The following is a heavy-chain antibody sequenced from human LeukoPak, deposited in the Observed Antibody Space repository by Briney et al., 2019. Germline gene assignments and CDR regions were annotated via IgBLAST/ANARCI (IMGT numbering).Heavy chain of an antibody. Sequence: GGSLRLSCSASGFTFGGYAMIWLRQAPGKGLEGVGFISTKAYGETTEYAASVKGRFTISRDDSKSIAYLQMNSLKTEDTAVYYCTRARGYSYGYYFDDWGQGTVVTVSS. V-gene: IGHV3-49*03. D-gene: IGHD5-18*01. CDR1: GFTFGGYA. J-gene: IGHJ4*02. CDR2: ISTKAYGETT. CDR3: TRARGYSYGYYFDD.